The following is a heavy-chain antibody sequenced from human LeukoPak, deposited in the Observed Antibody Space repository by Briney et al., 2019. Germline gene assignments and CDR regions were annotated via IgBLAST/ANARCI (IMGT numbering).Heavy chain of an antibody. D-gene: IGHD5-24*01. CDR3: ARGGGYSYDAFDI. CDR2: IRYDGSNK. CDR1: GFTFSSYG. V-gene: IGHV3-30*02. J-gene: IGHJ3*02. Sequence: GGSLRLSCAASGFTFSSYGMHWVRQAPGKGLEWVAFIRYDGSNKYYADSVKGRFTISRDNAKNTLNLQMNSLRAEDTAVYYCARGGGYSYDAFDIWGQGTMVTVSS.